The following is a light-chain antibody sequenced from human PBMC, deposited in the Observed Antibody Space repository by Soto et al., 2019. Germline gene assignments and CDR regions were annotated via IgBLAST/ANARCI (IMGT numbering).Light chain of an antibody. J-gene: IGKJ5*01. CDR2: RAS. Sequence: DIVMTQSPESLAVSLGERATINCKSSQSVLSSSNNLNYLAWYQQKPGQPPRLLITRASTRETGVPDRFSGSGSGTDFTLTISSLQAEYVAVYYCQQYYGSPVTFGQGTRLEIK. V-gene: IGKV4-1*01. CDR1: QSVLSSSNNLNY. CDR3: QQYYGSPVT.